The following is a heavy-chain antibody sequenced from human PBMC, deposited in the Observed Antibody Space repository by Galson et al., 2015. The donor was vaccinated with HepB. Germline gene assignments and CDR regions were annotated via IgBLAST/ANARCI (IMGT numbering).Heavy chain of an antibody. V-gene: IGHV3-15*01. D-gene: IGHD2-2*02. Sequence: SLRLSCAASGFTFSNAWMSWVRQAPGKGLEWVGRIKSKTDGGTTDYAAPVKGRFTISRDDSKNTLYLRMNSLKTEDTAVYYCTTAYIVVVPAAIRADYWGQGTLVTVSS. CDR2: IKSKTDGGTT. CDR3: TTAYIVVVPAAIRADY. J-gene: IGHJ4*02. CDR1: GFTFSNAW.